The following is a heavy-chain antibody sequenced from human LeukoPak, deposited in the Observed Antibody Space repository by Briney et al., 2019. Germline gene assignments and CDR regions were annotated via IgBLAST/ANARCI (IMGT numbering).Heavy chain of an antibody. J-gene: IGHJ3*02. Sequence: GGSLRLSCAASGFTFGDYAMSWGRHAPGKGLEWVSGISWDSRTINYADSVRGRFTISRDNAKSSLYLQMNSLRPEDTALYYCAKASTSYGYKDDAFDIWGQGTMVTVSS. CDR1: GFTFGDYA. CDR3: AKASTSYGYKDDAFDI. CDR2: ISWDSRTI. V-gene: IGHV3-9*01. D-gene: IGHD3-16*01.